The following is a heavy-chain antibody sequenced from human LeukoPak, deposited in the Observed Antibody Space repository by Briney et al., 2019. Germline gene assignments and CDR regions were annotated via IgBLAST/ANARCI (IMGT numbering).Heavy chain of an antibody. CDR3: VRDGGVSGYDLLDY. J-gene: IGHJ4*02. Sequence: PGGSLRLSCAASGFTFSNYRMTWVRQAPGKGLEWVAVINQDATKEYYMDSVKARFTISRDNAKNSVSLQMNSLRAEDTAVYYCVRDGGVSGYDLLDYWGQGTLVTVSS. CDR2: INQDATKE. D-gene: IGHD5-12*01. V-gene: IGHV3-7*01. CDR1: GFTFSNYR.